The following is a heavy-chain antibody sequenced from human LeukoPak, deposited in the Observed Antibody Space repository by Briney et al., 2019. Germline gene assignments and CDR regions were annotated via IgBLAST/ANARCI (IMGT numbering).Heavy chain of an antibody. V-gene: IGHV1-24*01. CDR3: ATSGYIYYYMDV. CDR2: FDPEDGET. D-gene: IGHD5-12*01. Sequence: ASVKVSCKVSGYTLTELSMHWVRQAPGKGLEWMGGFDPEDGETIYAQKFQGRVTMTEDTSTDTAYMELSSLRSEDTAVYYCATSGYIYYYMDVWGKGTTVTVSS. CDR1: GYTLTELS. J-gene: IGHJ6*03.